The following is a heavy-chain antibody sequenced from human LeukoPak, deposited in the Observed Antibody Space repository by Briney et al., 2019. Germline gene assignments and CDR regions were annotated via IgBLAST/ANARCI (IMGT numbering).Heavy chain of an antibody. CDR1: GGSITNGGYY. V-gene: IGHV4-39*01. CDR2: IYYSGST. CDR3: ARHCSGGSCYSDFDC. D-gene: IGHD2-15*01. Sequence: SETLSLTCAVSGGSITNGGYYWGWIRQPPGKGLEWIGSIYYSGSTYYNPSLKSRVTISVDTSKNQFSLKVSSVTAADTAVYYCARHCSGGSCYSDFDCWGQGTLVIASS. J-gene: IGHJ4*02.